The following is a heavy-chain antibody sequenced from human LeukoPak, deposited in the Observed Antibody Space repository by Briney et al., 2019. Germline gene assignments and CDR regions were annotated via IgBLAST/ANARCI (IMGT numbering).Heavy chain of an antibody. D-gene: IGHD6-13*01. Sequence: KAGGSLRPSCAASGFTFSDYYMSWILQAPGKGLEWLSYISSDGTTIQYADSVKGRFTISRDNAKNSLYLQMNSLRAEDTAVYYCAKDQGIAAAGIFDYWGQGTLVTVSS. CDR1: GFTFSDYY. CDR2: ISSDGTTI. J-gene: IGHJ4*02. CDR3: AKDQGIAAAGIFDY. V-gene: IGHV3-11*04.